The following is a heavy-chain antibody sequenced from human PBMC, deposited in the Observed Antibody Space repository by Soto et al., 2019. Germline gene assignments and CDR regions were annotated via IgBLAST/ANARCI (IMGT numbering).Heavy chain of an antibody. V-gene: IGHV3-30*18. CDR1: GFTFSSYG. J-gene: IGHJ4*02. CDR3: AKDKGRASSYYYGSGDY. CDR2: ISYDGSNK. Sequence: GGSLRLSCAASGFTFSSYGMHWVRQAPGKGLEWVAVISYDGSNKYYADSVKGRFTISRDNSKNTLYLQMNSLRAEDTAVYYCAKDKGRASSYYYGSGDYWGQGTLVTVSA. D-gene: IGHD3-10*01.